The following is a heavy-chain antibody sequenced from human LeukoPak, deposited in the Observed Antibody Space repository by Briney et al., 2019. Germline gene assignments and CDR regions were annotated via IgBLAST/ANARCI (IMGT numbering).Heavy chain of an antibody. CDR2: ITGSGGSI. CDR3: ARDGYYDSSGYYFSWYFDL. V-gene: IGHV3-23*01. J-gene: IGHJ2*01. Sequence: GGSLRLSCAASGFTFSNYGMHWVRQAPGKGLEWVSAITGSGGSIYYADSVKGRLTISRDNSKNTLYLQVHSLRAEDTAVYYCARDGYYDSSGYYFSWYFDLWGRGTLVSVSS. CDR1: GFTFSNYG. D-gene: IGHD3-22*01.